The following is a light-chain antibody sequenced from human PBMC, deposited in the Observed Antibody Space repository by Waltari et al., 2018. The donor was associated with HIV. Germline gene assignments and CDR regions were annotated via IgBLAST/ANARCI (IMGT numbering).Light chain of an antibody. CDR3: SSYSSGNTFVV. Sequence: QSALTQPASVSGSPGQSITISCTGSSSDIGRSNHVSWYQQFPGKAPKLLITDVIRRPLGVSDRFSGSKSGNTASLTISGLQAEDEASYFCSSYSSGNTFVVFGGGTKVTVL. V-gene: IGLV2-14*03. J-gene: IGLJ2*01. CDR1: SSDIGRSNH. CDR2: DVI.